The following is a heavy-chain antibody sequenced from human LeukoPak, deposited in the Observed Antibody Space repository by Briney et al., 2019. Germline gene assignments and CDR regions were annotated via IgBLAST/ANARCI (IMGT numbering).Heavy chain of an antibody. V-gene: IGHV4-39*01. CDR1: GGSIRSTSYY. CDR2: IYCSGST. D-gene: IGHD3-3*01. Sequence: SETLSLTCTVSGGSIRSTSYYWGWIRPPPGKGLEWIGRIYCSGSTYYNPSLKSRVTISVDTCKNQFFLKLSSVTAADTAVYYCGRLFYDFWSGHYYYYMDVWGKGTTVTVSS. CDR3: GRLFYDFWSGHYYYYMDV. J-gene: IGHJ6*03.